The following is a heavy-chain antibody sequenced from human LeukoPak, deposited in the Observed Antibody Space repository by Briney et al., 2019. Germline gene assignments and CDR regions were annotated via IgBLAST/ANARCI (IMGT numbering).Heavy chain of an antibody. V-gene: IGHV1-2*02. J-gene: IGHJ5*02. Sequence: ASVKVSCKASGYTFSGYYMHWVRQAPGKGLEWMGCINPSSGGTNYAQNFQGRVTMTSDTSISTTYMELSRLRSDDTAVYYCARAADVVATGILNWFEPWGQGTLVTGSS. CDR1: GYTFSGYY. D-gene: IGHD5-12*01. CDR2: INPSSGGT. CDR3: ARAADVVATGILNWFEP.